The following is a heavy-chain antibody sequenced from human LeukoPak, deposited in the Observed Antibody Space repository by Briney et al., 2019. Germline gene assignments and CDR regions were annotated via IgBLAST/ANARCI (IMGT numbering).Heavy chain of an antibody. CDR2: SIPIFDRT. Sequence: VKVSCKASGGTFSSYAISWVRQAPGQGLEWMGRSIPIFDRTNYARNFQGRVTITADKCTTTVYMELTSLRSDVTAVYYCSGDLNWHHDSWGQGTLVTVSS. D-gene: IGHD3-16*01. V-gene: IGHV1-69*04. CDR1: GGTFSSYA. CDR3: SGDLNWHHDS. J-gene: IGHJ5*02.